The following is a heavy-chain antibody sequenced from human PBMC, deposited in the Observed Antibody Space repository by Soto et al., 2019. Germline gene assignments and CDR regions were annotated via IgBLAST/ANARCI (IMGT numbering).Heavy chain of an antibody. J-gene: IGHJ4*02. Sequence: GGSLRLSCAASGFTFSSYAMHWVRQAPGKGLEWVAVISYDGSNKYYADSVKGRFTISRDNSKNTLYLQMNSLRAEDTAVYYCARDSGMGKKQQLVPPDYWGQGTLVTVSS. CDR2: ISYDGSNK. CDR1: GFTFSSYA. CDR3: ARDSGMGKKQQLVPPDY. V-gene: IGHV3-30-3*01. D-gene: IGHD6-13*01.